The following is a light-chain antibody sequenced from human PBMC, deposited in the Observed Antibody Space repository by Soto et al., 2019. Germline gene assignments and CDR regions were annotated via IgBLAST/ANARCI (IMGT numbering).Light chain of an antibody. CDR1: ENVSNNY. CDR3: QQDGSSPPYT. V-gene: IGKV3-20*01. Sequence: EVVLTQSPGTLSLSPGERATLSCRASENVSNNYLAWYQQKPGQAPRLLIFGSSDRAAGIPDRFSGSGSGTDFTLTISRLEPEDFAVYYCQQDGSSPPYTFGQGTKLEIK. J-gene: IGKJ2*01. CDR2: GSS.